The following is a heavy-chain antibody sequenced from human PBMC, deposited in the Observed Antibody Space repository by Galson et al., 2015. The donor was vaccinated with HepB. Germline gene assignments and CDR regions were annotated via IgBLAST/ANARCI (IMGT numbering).Heavy chain of an antibody. V-gene: IGHV3-23*01. CDR3: AKRRASDL. D-gene: IGHD5-12*01. CDR1: GFSFSSYA. J-gene: IGHJ3*01. Sequence: SLRLSCAASGFSFSSYAMSWVRQAPGKGLEWVSGISGSGGSTDYADSVKGRFTISRDNSKNTLYLQMNSLRAEDTAVYYCAKRRASDLWGQGTMVTVSS. CDR2: ISGSGGST.